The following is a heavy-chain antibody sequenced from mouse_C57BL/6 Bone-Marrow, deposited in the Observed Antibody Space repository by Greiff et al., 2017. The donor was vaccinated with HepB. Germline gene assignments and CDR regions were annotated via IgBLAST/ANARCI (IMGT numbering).Heavy chain of an antibody. V-gene: IGHV5-2*01. CDR2: INSDGGST. CDR1: EYEFPSHD. CDR3: ARLDDYDDAMDY. J-gene: IGHJ4*01. D-gene: IGHD2-4*01. Sequence: EVKLMESGGGLVQPGESLKLSCESNEYEFPSHDMSWVRKTPEKRLELVAAINSDGGSTYYPDTMERRFIISRDNTKKTLYLQMSSLRSEDTALYYCARLDDYDDAMDYWGQGTSVTVSS.